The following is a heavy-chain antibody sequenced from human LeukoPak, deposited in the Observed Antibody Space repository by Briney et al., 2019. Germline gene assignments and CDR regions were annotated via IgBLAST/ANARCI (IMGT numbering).Heavy chain of an antibody. CDR2: IYISGST. J-gene: IGHJ3*02. D-gene: IGHD6-6*01. CDR3: ARDYSSSSGKAFDI. CDR1: GGSISSYY. V-gene: IGHV4-4*07. Sequence: SETLSLTCTVSGGSISSYYWSWIRQPAGKGLEWIGRIYISGSTNYNPSLKSRVTMSVDTSKNQFSLKLSSVTAADTAVYYCARDYSSSSGKAFDIWGRGTMVTVSS.